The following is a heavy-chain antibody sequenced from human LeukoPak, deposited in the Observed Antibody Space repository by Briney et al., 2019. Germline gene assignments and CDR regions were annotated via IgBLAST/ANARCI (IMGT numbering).Heavy chain of an antibody. CDR3: ATGGVRYCSTTSCLGY. V-gene: IGHV4-59*01. D-gene: IGHD2-2*01. Sequence: SETLSLTCTVSGGSISSYYWSWIRQPPGKRLEGIGYIYYSGGTSYNPSLRSRVTISVDTPKNQFSLKLSSVTAADTAVYYCATGGVRYCSTTSCLGYWGQGTLVTVSS. CDR2: IYYSGGT. CDR1: GGSISSYY. J-gene: IGHJ4*02.